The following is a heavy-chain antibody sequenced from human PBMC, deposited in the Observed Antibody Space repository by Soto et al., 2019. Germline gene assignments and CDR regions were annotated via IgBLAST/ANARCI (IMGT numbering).Heavy chain of an antibody. D-gene: IGHD1-7*01. CDR2: IIPISGAA. V-gene: IGHV1-69*06. CDR1: GGTFSSYA. CDR3: ARDMTRTVVPYFDF. Sequence: SVKVSCKASGGTFSSYAISWVRQAPGQGLEWMGGIIPISGAANYAQKFQGRVTITADKSTSTSYMELSSLRSEDTAVYYCARDMTRTVVPYFDFWGQGTLVTVSS. J-gene: IGHJ4*02.